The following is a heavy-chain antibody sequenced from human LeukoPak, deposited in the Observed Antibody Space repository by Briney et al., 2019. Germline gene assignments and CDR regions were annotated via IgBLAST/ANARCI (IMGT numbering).Heavy chain of an antibody. CDR1: GFTFINHA. Sequence: PGGSLRLSCAASGFTFINHAMSWVRQAPGKGLEWVSAISGSGGSTYYADSVKGRFTISRDNSKNTLYLQMNSLRAEDTAVYYCAKPVRGVIPKYYFDHWGQGTLVTVSS. CDR2: ISGSGGST. V-gene: IGHV3-23*01. J-gene: IGHJ4*02. D-gene: IGHD3-10*01. CDR3: AKPVRGVIPKYYFDH.